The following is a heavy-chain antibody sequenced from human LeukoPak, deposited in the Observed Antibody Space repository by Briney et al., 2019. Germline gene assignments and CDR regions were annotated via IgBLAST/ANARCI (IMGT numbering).Heavy chain of an antibody. CDR1: GGTFSSYA. CDR3: ARGARTFYYDISGYSLDGG. Sequence: SVKASCKASGGTFSSYAISWVRQALGQGLEWMGGIIPIFDTTNYAQKFQGRVTITADESTSTVYMELSSLRSEDTAIYYCARGARTFYYDISGYSLDGGWGQGTLVTVSS. V-gene: IGHV1-69*13. J-gene: IGHJ4*02. CDR2: IIPIFDTT. D-gene: IGHD3-22*01.